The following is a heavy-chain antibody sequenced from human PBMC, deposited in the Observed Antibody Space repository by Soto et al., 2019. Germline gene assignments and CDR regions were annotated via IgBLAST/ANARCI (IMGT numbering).Heavy chain of an antibody. CDR3: ARRRDGVPAY. Sequence: GESLKISCKGSGYSFTNYWITWVRQMPGKGLEWMGTIDPSDSYTNYSPSFQGHVTLSADKSISTAYLQWSSLKASDTAVFYCARRRDGVPAYWGQGTLVTVSS. V-gene: IGHV5-10-1*01. J-gene: IGHJ4*02. CDR2: IDPSDSYT. CDR1: GYSFTNYW. D-gene: IGHD3-10*01.